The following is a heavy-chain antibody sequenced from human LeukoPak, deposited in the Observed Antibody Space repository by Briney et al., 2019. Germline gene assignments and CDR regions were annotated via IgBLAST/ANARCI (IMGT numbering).Heavy chain of an antibody. D-gene: IGHD7-27*01. CDR2: ISWNSGSI. J-gene: IGHJ3*01. Sequence: GRSLRLSCAASGFTFDDYAMHWVRQVPGKGLEWVAGISWNSGSIGYVDSVRGRFIISRDNSRNTLYLQMNSLRVEDTAVYYCARDPPNSGYALDVWGQGTLVTVSS. V-gene: IGHV3-9*01. CDR1: GFTFDDYA. CDR3: ARDPPNSGYALDV.